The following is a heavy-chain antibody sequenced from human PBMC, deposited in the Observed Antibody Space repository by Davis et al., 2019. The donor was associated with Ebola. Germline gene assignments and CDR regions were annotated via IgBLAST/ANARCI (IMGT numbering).Heavy chain of an antibody. CDR2: IKQDGSEK. V-gene: IGHV3-7*01. CDR1: EFTFSSYW. CDR3: ARGDDSSGYYYPDAFDI. Sequence: PGGSLRLSCAASEFTFSSYWMSWVRQAPGKGLEWVANIKQDGSEKYYVDSVKGRFTISRDNAKNSLYLQMNSLRAEDTAVYYCARGDDSSGYYYPDAFDIWGQGTMVTVSS. D-gene: IGHD3-22*01. J-gene: IGHJ3*02.